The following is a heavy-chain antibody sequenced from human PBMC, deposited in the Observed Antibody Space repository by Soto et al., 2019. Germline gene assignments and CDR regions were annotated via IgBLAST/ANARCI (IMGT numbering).Heavy chain of an antibody. CDR1: GGAFNGYY. D-gene: IGHD3-3*01. J-gene: IGHJ6*02. Sequence: QVQLQQRGARLLRPSETLSLTCAVSGGAFNGYYWSWVRQSPGKGLEWIGEMHHSGLTNYIPSLKSRLLISGDTSKTHFSLELSYVTAADTAVYYCARLRFYGTGVWGQGTTVTVSS. CDR2: MHHSGLT. V-gene: IGHV4-34*01. CDR3: ARLRFYGTGV.